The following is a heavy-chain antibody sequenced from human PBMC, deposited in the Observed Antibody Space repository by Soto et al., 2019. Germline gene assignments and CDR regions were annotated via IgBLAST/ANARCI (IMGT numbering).Heavy chain of an antibody. D-gene: IGHD1-1*01. CDR2: MDPSDSYT. Sequence: RGESLKISCKGSGYSFTSYWISWVRQMPGKGLEWMGRMDPSDSYTNYSPSFQGYVTISADKSISTAYLQWSSLKASDTAMYYCARNAWPQERGMDVWGQGTTVTVSS. CDR1: GYSFTSYW. V-gene: IGHV5-10-1*01. J-gene: IGHJ6*02. CDR3: ARNAWPQERGMDV.